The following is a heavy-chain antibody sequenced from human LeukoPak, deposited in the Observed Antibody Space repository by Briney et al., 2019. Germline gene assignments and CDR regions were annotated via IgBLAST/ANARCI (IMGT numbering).Heavy chain of an antibody. Sequence: ASVKVSCKASGYTFTSFGISWVRQAPGQGLEWMGWISAYNANTNFAQNLQGRVTMTTDTSTSTAYMELRSLRSDDTAVYYCARDPEHFDLYESSGQLDSWGQGTQVTVSS. CDR3: ARDPEHFDLYESSGQLDS. CDR2: ISAYNANT. J-gene: IGHJ4*02. D-gene: IGHD3-22*01. V-gene: IGHV1-18*01. CDR1: GYTFTSFG.